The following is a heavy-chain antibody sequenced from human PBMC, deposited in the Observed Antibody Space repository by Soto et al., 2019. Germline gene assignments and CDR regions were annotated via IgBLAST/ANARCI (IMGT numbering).Heavy chain of an antibody. CDR1: GGSISSSSYY. CDR3: ARHPKGTRMYSGSFGLRGSFDY. Sequence: SETLSLTCTVSGGSISSSSYYWGWIRQPPGKGLEWIGSIYYSGSTYYNPSLKSRVTISVDTSKNQFSLKLSSVTAADTAVYYCARHPKGTRMYSGSFGLRGSFDYWGQGTLVTVSS. D-gene: IGHD1-26*01. CDR2: IYYSGST. J-gene: IGHJ4*02. V-gene: IGHV4-39*01.